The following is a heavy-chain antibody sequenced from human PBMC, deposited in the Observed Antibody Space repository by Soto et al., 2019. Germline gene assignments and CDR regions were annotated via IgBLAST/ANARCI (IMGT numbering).Heavy chain of an antibody. D-gene: IGHD5-12*01. V-gene: IGHV4-59*01. Sequence: SETLSLTCTVSGGSISGYYWSWIRQPPGKGLEWIGYIYYSGSTIYNPSLKSRVTISVDTSKNQFSLKLSSVTAADTAVYYCARDRGGIIVASNPLGEWFDPWGQGTLVTVSS. CDR2: IYYSGST. CDR3: ARDRGGIIVASNPLGEWFDP. CDR1: GGSISGYY. J-gene: IGHJ5*02.